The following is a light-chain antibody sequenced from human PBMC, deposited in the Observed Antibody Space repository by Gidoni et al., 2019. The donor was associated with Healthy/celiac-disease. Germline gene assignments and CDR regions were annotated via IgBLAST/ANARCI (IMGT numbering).Light chain of an antibody. CDR2: LGS. V-gene: IGKV2-28*01. J-gene: IGKJ1*01. Sequence: DIVMTQSPLSLPVTPGEPASISCRSSQSLRHSNGYNYLDWYLQKPGQSPQLLIYLGSNRASGVPDRFSGSGSGTDFTLKISRVEAEDVGVYYCMQALQTLWTFXQXTKVEIK. CDR3: MQALQTLWT. CDR1: QSLRHSNGYNY.